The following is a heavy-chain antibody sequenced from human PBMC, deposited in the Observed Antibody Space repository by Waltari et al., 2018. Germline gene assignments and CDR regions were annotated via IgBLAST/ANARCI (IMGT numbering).Heavy chain of an antibody. CDR2: INHQNGST. CDR1: GYTFTSRG. J-gene: IGHJ4*02. D-gene: IGHD2-2*02. CDR3: ARTCISAACYMIY. Sequence: QVQLVQSGGEMKEPGASVKVSCKASGYTFTSRGINWVRQAPGQGLEWMGWINHQNGSTNYAQNLQGRVTMTADTSTTTAYMELRSLKSDDTAIYYCARTCISAACYMIYWGQGTLVTVSA. V-gene: IGHV1-18*01.